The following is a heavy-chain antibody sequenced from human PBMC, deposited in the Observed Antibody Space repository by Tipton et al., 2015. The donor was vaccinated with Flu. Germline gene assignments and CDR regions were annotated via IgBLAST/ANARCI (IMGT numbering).Heavy chain of an antibody. J-gene: IGHJ1*01. CDR3: AREKDSRGSEYFQQ. V-gene: IGHV4-39*07. CDR2: IYDSGST. D-gene: IGHD6-19*01. Sequence: TLSLTCTVSGGSISSRSYYWGWIRQLPGKGLEWIGNIYDSGSTYYNPSLKSRVTISIDTSKHQFSLRLSFVTAADTAVYYCAREKDSRGSEYFQQWGQGTLVTVSS. CDR1: GGSISSRSYY.